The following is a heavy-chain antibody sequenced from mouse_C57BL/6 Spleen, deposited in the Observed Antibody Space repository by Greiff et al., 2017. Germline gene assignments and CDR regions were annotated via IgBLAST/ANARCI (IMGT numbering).Heavy chain of an antibody. Sequence: DVKLQESGGGLVKPGGSLKLSCAASGFTFSDYGMHWVRQAPEKGLEWVAYISSGSSTIYYADTVKGRFTISRDNAKNTLFLQMTSLRSEDTAMYYCARIYGSSNWYFDVWGTGTTVTVSS. CDR3: ARIYGSSNWYFDV. V-gene: IGHV5-17*01. D-gene: IGHD1-1*01. J-gene: IGHJ1*03. CDR1: GFTFSDYG. CDR2: ISSGSSTI.